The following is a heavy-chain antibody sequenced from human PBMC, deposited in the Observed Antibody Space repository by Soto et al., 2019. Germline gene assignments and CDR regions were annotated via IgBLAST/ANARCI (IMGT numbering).Heavy chain of an antibody. Sequence: SETLSLTCPVSGGSISSYYWGWIRQPPGKGLEWIGSIYYSGSTYYNPSLKSRVTISVDTSKNQFSLKLSSVTAADTAVYYCARHGLREIDYWGQGTLVTVS. J-gene: IGHJ4*02. D-gene: IGHD3-10*01. CDR1: GGSISSYY. CDR3: ARHGLREIDY. CDR2: IYYSGST. V-gene: IGHV4-39*01.